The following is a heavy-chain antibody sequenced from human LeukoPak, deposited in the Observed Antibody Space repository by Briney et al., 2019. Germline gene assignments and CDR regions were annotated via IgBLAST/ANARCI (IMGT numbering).Heavy chain of an antibody. V-gene: IGHV4-34*01. CDR2: INHSGST. J-gene: IGHJ4*02. D-gene: IGHD3-22*01. Sequence: PSETLSLTCAVYGGSFSGYYWSWIRQPPGKGLEWIGEINHSGSTNYNPSLKSRVTISVDTSKNQFSLKLSSVTAADTAVYYCARGPSRWLYAYFDYWGQGTLATVSS. CDR3: ARGPSRWLYAYFDY. CDR1: GGSFSGYY.